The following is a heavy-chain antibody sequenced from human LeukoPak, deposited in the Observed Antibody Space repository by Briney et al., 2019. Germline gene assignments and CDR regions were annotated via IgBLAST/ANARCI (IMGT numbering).Heavy chain of an antibody. V-gene: IGHV3-23*01. Sequence: PGGSLRLSCAASGFTFRNYAMSWVRQAPGKGLEWVSAIVGNGVSTYYADSVQGRFTISRDNSKNTLYLQMNSLRAEDTALYYCTKWGDYDGSIGYYDPDYWGQGTLVTVSS. CDR2: IVGNGVST. CDR1: GFTFRNYA. CDR3: TKWGDYDGSIGYYDPDY. D-gene: IGHD3-3*01. J-gene: IGHJ4*02.